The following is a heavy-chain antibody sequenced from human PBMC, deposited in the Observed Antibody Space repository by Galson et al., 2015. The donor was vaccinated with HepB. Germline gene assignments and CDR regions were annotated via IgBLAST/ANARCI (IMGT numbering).Heavy chain of an antibody. CDR3: ARKRRDGYNAWSGDYFDY. Sequence: SLRLSCAASGFTFSSYSMNWVRQAPGKGLEWVSYISSSSSTIYYADSVKGRFTISRDNAKNSLYLQMNSLRAEDTAVYYCARKRRDGYNAWSGDYFDYWGQGTLVTVSS. CDR2: ISSSSSTI. CDR1: GFTFSSYS. D-gene: IGHD5-24*01. J-gene: IGHJ4*02. V-gene: IGHV3-48*01.